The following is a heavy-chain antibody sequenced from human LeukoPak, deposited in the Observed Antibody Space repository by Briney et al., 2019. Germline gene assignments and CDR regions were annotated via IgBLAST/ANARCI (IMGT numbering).Heavy chain of an antibody. Sequence: GGSLRLSCAASGFTFSSYWMSWVRQAPGKGLEWVANIKQDGSEKYYVDSVKGRFTISRDNAKNSLYLQMNSLRAEDTAVYYCARDLPIDTAMFESNGFDYWGQGTLVTLSS. V-gene: IGHV3-7*01. D-gene: IGHD5-18*01. CDR1: GFTFSSYW. CDR2: IKQDGSEK. CDR3: ARDLPIDTAMFESNGFDY. J-gene: IGHJ4*02.